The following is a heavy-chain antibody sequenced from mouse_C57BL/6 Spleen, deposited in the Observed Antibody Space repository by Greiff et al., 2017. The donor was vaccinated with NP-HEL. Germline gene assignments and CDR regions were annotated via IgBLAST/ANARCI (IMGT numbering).Heavy chain of an antibody. D-gene: IGHD4-1*01. J-gene: IGHJ1*03. Sequence: QVQLQQPGAELVMPGASVKLSCKASGYTFTSYWMHWVKQRPGRGLEWIGEIDPSDSYTNYNQKFKGKSTLTVDKSSRTAYRQLSSLTSEDSAVYYCARKGLTGTGYWYFDVWGTGTTVTVSS. CDR1: GYTFTSYW. V-gene: IGHV1-69*01. CDR2: IDPSDSYT. CDR3: ARKGLTGTGYWYFDV.